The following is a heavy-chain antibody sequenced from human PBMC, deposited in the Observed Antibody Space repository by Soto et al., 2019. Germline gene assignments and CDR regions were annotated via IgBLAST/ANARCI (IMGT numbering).Heavy chain of an antibody. J-gene: IGHJ4*02. V-gene: IGHV3-9*01. CDR1: GFTFDDYA. CDR3: AKDCRSVATTFDY. Sequence: EVQLVESGGGLVQPGRSLRLSCAASGFTFDDYAMHWVRQAPGKGLEWVSGISWNSGSIGYADSVKGRFTISRDNAKNTLYMQMNSLRAEDTALYYCAKDCRSVATTFDYWGQGTLVTVSS. D-gene: IGHD5-12*01. CDR2: ISWNSGSI.